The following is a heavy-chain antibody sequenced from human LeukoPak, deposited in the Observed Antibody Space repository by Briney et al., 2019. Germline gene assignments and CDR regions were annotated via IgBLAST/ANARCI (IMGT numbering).Heavy chain of an antibody. CDR2: ISSSGSTI. Sequence: GGSLRLSCAASGFTFSSYEMNWVRQAPGKGLEWVSYISSSGSTIYYADSVKGRFTISRDNAKNSLYLQMNSLRAEDTAVYYCARGSKGGSSRYWGQGTLVTVSS. D-gene: IGHD6-13*01. J-gene: IGHJ4*02. V-gene: IGHV3-48*03. CDR3: ARGSKGGSSRY. CDR1: GFTFSSYE.